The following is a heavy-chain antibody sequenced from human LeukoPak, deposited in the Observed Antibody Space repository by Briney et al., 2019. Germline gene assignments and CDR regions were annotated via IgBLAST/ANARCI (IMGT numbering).Heavy chain of an antibody. CDR1: GFTVSSDY. J-gene: IGHJ4*02. Sequence: GGSPRLSCAASGFTVSSDYMSWVRQAPGKGLEWVSIIYSGGSTNYADSVRGRFVISRDNSKNTLYLQMNSLRAEDTAMYYCARGARYCTGGTGYDYWGQGTLVTVSS. CDR2: IYSGGST. D-gene: IGHD2-15*01. V-gene: IGHV3-66*01. CDR3: ARGARYCTGGTGYDY.